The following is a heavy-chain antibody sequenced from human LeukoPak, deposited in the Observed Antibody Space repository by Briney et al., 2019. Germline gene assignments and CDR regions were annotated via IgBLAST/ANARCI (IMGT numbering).Heavy chain of an antibody. V-gene: IGHV4-39*07. CDR2: VYHSGST. D-gene: IGHD6-13*01. CDR3: ARDSSSWYYFDY. Sequence: SETLSLTCTVSGGSISSMTYYWGWIRQPPGKGLEWIGNVYHSGSTYYNPSLKSRVTMSVDTSKNQFSLKLSSVTAADTAVYYCARDSSSWYYFDYWGQGTLVTVSS. CDR1: GGSISSMTYY. J-gene: IGHJ4*02.